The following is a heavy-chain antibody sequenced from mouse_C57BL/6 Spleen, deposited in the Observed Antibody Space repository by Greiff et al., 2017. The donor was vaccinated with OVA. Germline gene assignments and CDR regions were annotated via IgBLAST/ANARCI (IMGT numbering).Heavy chain of an antibody. CDR2: IDPSDSYT. D-gene: IGHD1-1*01. V-gene: IGHV1-69*01. Sequence: QVQLQQPGAELVMPGASVKLSCKASGYTFTSYWMHWVKQRPGQGLEWIGEIDPSDSYTNYNQKFKGKSTLTVDKSSSTAYMQLSSLTSEDSAVYYCARIARGSSYDYAMDYWGQGTSVTVSS. J-gene: IGHJ4*01. CDR1: GYTFTSYW. CDR3: ARIARGSSYDYAMDY.